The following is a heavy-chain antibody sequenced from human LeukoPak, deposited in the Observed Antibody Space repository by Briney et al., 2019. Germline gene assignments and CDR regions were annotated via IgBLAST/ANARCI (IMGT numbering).Heavy chain of an antibody. J-gene: IGHJ4*02. CDR1: GFTFSTYW. CDR2: IKQDGSEK. V-gene: IGHV3-7*01. CDR3: ARDRKDSYGYYFDY. D-gene: IGHD5-18*01. Sequence: GGSLRLSCAASGFTFSTYWMSWVRQAPGKGLEWVANIKQDGSEKYYVDSVKGRFTISRDNAKNSLYLQMNSLRPEDTAVYYCARDRKDSYGYYFDYWGQGTLVTVSS.